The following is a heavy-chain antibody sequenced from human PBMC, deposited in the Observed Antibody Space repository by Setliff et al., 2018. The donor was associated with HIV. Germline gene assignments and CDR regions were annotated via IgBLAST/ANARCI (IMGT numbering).Heavy chain of an antibody. Sequence: PSETLSLTCTVSGDSISSDFYWGWIRQPPGKGLEWIGSIYHSGNTYYMPSLQSRVTISVDMSKNRFSLNLNSVTAADTAIYYCARGLTAPAAAGSWGQGMLVTVSS. D-gene: IGHD6-13*01. CDR3: ARGLTAPAAAGS. CDR2: IYHSGNT. J-gene: IGHJ5*02. V-gene: IGHV4-38-2*02. CDR1: GDSISSDFY.